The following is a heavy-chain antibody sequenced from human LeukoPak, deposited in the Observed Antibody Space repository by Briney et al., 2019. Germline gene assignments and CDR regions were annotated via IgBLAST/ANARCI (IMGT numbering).Heavy chain of an antibody. CDR1: GYTFTSYD. D-gene: IGHD3-9*01. CDR2: MNPNSGNT. V-gene: IGHV1-8*03. J-gene: IGHJ4*02. Sequence: ASVKVSCKASGYTFTSYDINWVRQATGQGLEWMGWMNPNSGNTGYAQKFQGRVTITRNTSISTAYMEPSSLRSEDTAVYYCARGSGLLTGADLFDYWGQGTLVTVSS. CDR3: ARGSGLLTGADLFDY.